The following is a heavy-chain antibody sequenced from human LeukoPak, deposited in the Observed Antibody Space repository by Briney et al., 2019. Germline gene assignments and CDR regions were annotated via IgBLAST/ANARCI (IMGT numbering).Heavy chain of an antibody. D-gene: IGHD6-13*01. CDR1: GGSISSSPYY. J-gene: IGHJ5*02. V-gene: IGHV4-39*01. Sequence: KPAETLSLTCTVSGGSISSSPYYWGWVRQPPGKGLEWIASIYRSGSTFYDPSLKSRVTVSIDTSKNQFSLRLNSVTSADTAVYFCARGPDYSTSYAANWFGPWGPAALVTVSS. CDR2: IYRSGST. CDR3: ARGPDYSTSYAANWFGP.